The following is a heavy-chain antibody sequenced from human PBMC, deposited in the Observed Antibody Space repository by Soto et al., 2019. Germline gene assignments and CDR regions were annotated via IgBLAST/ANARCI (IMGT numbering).Heavy chain of an antibody. D-gene: IGHD4-17*01. V-gene: IGHV3-9*01. J-gene: IGHJ6*03. CDR1: GFNIGNHA. Sequence: LVESGGGLVQPDRPLRLSCEASGFNIGNHAMHWVRQVPGKGLEWVSAISWNSGQLDYADSVRGRYTISRDNDKNSLYLEMNSLRPDDTALYFCAKDKSTGEYSYYRYMDVWGRGTTVIVSS. CDR3: AKDKSTGEYSYYRYMDV. CDR2: ISWNSGQL.